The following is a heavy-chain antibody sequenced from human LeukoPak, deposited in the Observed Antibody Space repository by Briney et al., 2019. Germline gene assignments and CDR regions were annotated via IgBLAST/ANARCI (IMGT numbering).Heavy chain of an antibody. D-gene: IGHD6-13*01. V-gene: IGHV4-39*02. CDR3: ARSSAGVPFDY. CDR2: ISYSGTT. J-gene: IGHJ4*02. CDR1: GGSISTGSYY. Sequence: SPSETLSLTCTVSGGSISTGSYYWGWVRQPPGKGLEYIGSISYSGTTYYNPSLKSRVTISVVTSKNHFSLNLSSVSAADTAVYYCARSSAGVPFDYWGQGTLVTVSS.